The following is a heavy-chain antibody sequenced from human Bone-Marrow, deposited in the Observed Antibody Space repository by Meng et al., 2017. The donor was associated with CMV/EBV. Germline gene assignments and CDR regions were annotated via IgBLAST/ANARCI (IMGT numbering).Heavy chain of an antibody. CDR3: ARGVTYYGSGTNWFDP. Sequence: VALQESGPGLVNPSETLSLNCTSSGGSISSYYWSWIRQPPGKGLEWIGYIYYSGSTNYNPSLKSRVTISVDTSKNQFSLKLSSVTAADTAVYYCARGVTYYGSGTNWFDPWGQGTLVTVSS. D-gene: IGHD3-10*01. J-gene: IGHJ5*02. CDR1: GGSISSYY. V-gene: IGHV4-59*01. CDR2: IYYSGST.